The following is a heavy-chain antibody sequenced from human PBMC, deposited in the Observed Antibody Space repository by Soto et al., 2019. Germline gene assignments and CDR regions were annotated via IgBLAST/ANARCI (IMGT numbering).Heavy chain of an antibody. CDR3: ARDLDFGGTGTTSLV. V-gene: IGHV1-3*01. CDR1: GYTFTSYA. Sequence: QVQLVQSGAEVKKPGASVKVSCKASGYTFTSYAMHWVRQAPGQRLEWMGWINAGNGNTKYSQKFQGRVTITRDTSASTAYMELSSLRSEDTAVYCCARDLDFGGTGTTSLVWGQGTLVTVSS. CDR2: INAGNGNT. J-gene: IGHJ4*02. D-gene: IGHD1-7*01.